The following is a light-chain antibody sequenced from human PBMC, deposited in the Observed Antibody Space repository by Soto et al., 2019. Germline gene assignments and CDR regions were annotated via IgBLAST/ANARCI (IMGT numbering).Light chain of an antibody. V-gene: IGLV2-14*01. CDR1: SSDVGGYNY. CDR3: GSYTSSSTLV. J-gene: IGLJ1*01. CDR2: EVS. Sequence: QSALTQPASVSGSPGQSITISCTGTSSDVGGYNYVSWYQHHPGKAPKLMIYEVSNRPSGVSNRFSGSKSGNTASLTISGLQAEDEADYYGGSYTSSSTLVFGTGTKLTVL.